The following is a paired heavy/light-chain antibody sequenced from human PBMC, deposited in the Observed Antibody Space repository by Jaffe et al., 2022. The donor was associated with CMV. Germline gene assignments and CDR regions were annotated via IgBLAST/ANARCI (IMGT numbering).Light chain of an antibody. V-gene: IGLV1-40*01. J-gene: IGLJ1*01. CDR2: GNI. CDR3: QSYDSSLSGSYV. Sequence: QSVLTQPPSVSGAPGQRVTISCSGSSSNIGAGYDVHWYQRLPGTAPKLLIYGNINRPSGVPDRFSGSKSGTSASLAITGLQAEDEAEYYCQSYDSSLSGSYVFGTGTKVTVL. CDR1: SSNIGAGYD.
Heavy chain of an antibody. CDR2: ILYDGRNK. Sequence: QVQLVESGGGVVQPGRSLRLSCAASGFTFSSYGMHWVRQAPGKGLEWVAVILYDGRNKYYADSVKGRFTISRDNSKNTLHLQMNSLRAEDTAVYYCAKVHVSYYGSGPQVYLDYWGQGTLVTVSS. V-gene: IGHV3-30*18. CDR1: GFTFSSYG. CDR3: AKVHVSYYGSGPQVYLDY. J-gene: IGHJ4*02. D-gene: IGHD3-10*01.